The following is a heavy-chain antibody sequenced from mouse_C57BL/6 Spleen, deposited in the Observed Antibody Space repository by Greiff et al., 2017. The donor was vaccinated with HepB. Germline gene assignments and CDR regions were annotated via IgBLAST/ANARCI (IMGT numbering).Heavy chain of an antibody. CDR3: ARYVTGRYFDY. V-gene: IGHV7-3*01. CDR2: IRNKANGYTT. Sequence: EVMLVDSGGGLVQPGGSLSLSCAASGFTFTDYYMSWVRQPPGKALEWLGFIRNKANGYTTEYSASVKGRFTISRDNSQSILYLQMNALRAEDSATYYCARYVTGRYFDYWGQGTTLTVSS. J-gene: IGHJ2*01. CDR1: GFTFTDYY. D-gene: IGHD4-1*01.